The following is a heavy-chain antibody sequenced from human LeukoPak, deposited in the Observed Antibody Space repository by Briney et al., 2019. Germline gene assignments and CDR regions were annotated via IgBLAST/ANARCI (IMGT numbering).Heavy chain of an antibody. CDR1: GDSVSSNSAA. J-gene: IGHJ3*02. Sequence: SQTLSLTCAISGDSVSSNSAAWNWIRQSPSRGLEWLGRTYYRSKWYNDYAVSVKSRITINPDTSKNQFSLQPNSVTPEDTAVYYCARERPVTYYYDSSGPNDAFDIWGQGTMVTVSS. CDR2: TYYRSKWYN. V-gene: IGHV6-1*01. D-gene: IGHD3-22*01. CDR3: ARERPVTYYYDSSGPNDAFDI.